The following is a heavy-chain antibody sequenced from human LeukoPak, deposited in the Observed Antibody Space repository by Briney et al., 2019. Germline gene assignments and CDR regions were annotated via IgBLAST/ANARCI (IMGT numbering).Heavy chain of an antibody. CDR3: ARDHEYYYGSGSYYPGGCDY. CDR1: GYTFTSYY. J-gene: IGHJ4*02. CDR2: INPAGGST. V-gene: IGHV1-46*01. D-gene: IGHD3-10*01. Sequence: ASVKVSCTASGYTFTSYYIHWVRQAPGQGLEWMGIINPAGGSTTYAQKFQGSRLTLTRDTSTSTVYMELSSLRSEDTAVYYCARDHEYYYGSGSYYPGGCDYWGQGTLVTVSS.